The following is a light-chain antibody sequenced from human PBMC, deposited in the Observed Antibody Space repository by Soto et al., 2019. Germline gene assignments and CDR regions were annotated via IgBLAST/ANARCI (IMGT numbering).Light chain of an antibody. CDR1: SGQSSYA. CDR2: VDSDGSQ. J-gene: IGLJ2*01. V-gene: IGLV4-69*01. CDR3: QTWVAGTGVL. Sequence: QSVLTQSPSASASLGASVRLTCTLRSGQSSYAIAWHQQQPEKGPRYLMRVDSDGSQNKGDGIPDRFSGSTSGAEHYLTISSLQSEDEADYYCQTWVAGTGVLFGGGTKLTVL.